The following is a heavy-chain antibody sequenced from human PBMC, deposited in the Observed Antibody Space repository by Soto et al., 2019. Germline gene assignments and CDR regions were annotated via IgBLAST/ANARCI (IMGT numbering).Heavy chain of an antibody. D-gene: IGHD6-19*01. J-gene: IGHJ3*02. Sequence: QVQLVESGGGVVQPGRSLRLSCAASGFTFSSYAMHWFRQAPGKGLEWVAVISYDGSNKYYADYVKGRFTISRDNSKNTMYLQMNSLRPEDTAVYYCARATSGWYKDAFDIWGQGTMVTVSS. CDR3: ARATSGWYKDAFDI. V-gene: IGHV3-30-3*01. CDR2: ISYDGSNK. CDR1: GFTFSSYA.